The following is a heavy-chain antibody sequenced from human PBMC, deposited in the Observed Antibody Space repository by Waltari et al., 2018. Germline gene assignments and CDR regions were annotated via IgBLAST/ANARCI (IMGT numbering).Heavy chain of an antibody. CDR2: IRSKAYGGTT. J-gene: IGHJ3*02. D-gene: IGHD2-15*01. V-gene: IGHV3-49*04. CDR1: GFTFGDYA. CDR3: TRCSGGSCYSRPWAFDI. Sequence: EVQLVESGGGLVQPGRSLRLSCTASGFTFGDYAMSWVRQAPGKGLEWVGFIRSKAYGGTTEYAASVKGRFTISRDDSKSIAYLQMNSLKTEDTAVYYCTRCSGGSCYSRPWAFDIWGQGTMVTVSS.